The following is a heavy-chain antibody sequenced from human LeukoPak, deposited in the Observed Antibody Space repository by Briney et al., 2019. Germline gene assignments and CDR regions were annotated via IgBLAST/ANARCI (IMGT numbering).Heavy chain of an antibody. CDR1: GFTFSSYA. CDR2: ISGSGGST. V-gene: IGHV3-23*01. Sequence: PGGSLRLSCAASGFTFSSYAMSWVRQAPGKGLEWVSAISGSGGSTYYADSVKGRFTISRDNSKNTLYLQMNSLRAEGTAVYYCAKDHCGTTCGPAWGFWGQGTLVTVSS. D-gene: IGHD2-21*01. CDR3: AKDHCGTTCGPAWGF. J-gene: IGHJ4*02.